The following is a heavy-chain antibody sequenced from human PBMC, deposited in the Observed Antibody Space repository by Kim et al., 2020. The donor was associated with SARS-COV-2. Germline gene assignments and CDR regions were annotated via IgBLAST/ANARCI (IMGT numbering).Heavy chain of an antibody. Sequence: SETLSLTCTVSGGSISSGDYYWSWIRQPPGKGLEWIGHIYYSGSTYYNPSLKSRVTISVDTSKNQFSLKLSSVTAADTAVYYCARVRSYPYGMDVWGQGTTVTVS. CDR1: GGSISSGDYY. CDR2: IYYSGST. D-gene: IGHD3-16*02. J-gene: IGHJ6*02. CDR3: ARVRSYPYGMDV. V-gene: IGHV4-30-4*01.